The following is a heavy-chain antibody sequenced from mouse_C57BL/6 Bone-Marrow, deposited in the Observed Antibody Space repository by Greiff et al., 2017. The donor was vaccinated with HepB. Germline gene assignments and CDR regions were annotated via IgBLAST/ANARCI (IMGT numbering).Heavy chain of an antibody. CDR1: GYAFSSSW. D-gene: IGHD2-12*01. J-gene: IGHJ4*01. CDR3: ASYLTRAMDY. CDR2: IYPGDGDT. Sequence: VKLMESGPELVKPGASVKISCKASGYAFSSSWMNWVKQRPGKGLEWIGRIYPGDGDTNYNGKFKGKATLTADKSSSTAYMQLSSLTSEDSAVYFCASYLTRAMDYWGQGTSVTVSS. V-gene: IGHV1-82*01.